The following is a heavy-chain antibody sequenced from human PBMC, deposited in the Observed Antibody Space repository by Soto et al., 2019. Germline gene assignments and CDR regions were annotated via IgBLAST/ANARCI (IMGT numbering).Heavy chain of an antibody. CDR1: GGSISSYY. CDR3: ARDRGYGDYDAFDI. V-gene: IGHV4-59*12. Sequence: SETLSLTCTVSGGSISSYYWSWIRQPPGKELEWIGYIYYSGSTNYNPSLKSRITISVDTSKNQFSLKLSSVTAVDTAVYYCARDRGYGDYDAFDIWGQGTMVTVSS. D-gene: IGHD4-17*01. J-gene: IGHJ3*02. CDR2: IYYSGST.